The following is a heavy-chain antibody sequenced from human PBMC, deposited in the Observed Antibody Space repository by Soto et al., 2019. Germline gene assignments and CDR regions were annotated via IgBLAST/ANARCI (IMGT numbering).Heavy chain of an antibody. CDR3: AKTEQWLIAYFDY. J-gene: IGHJ4*02. V-gene: IGHV3-23*01. CDR1: GFTFSTFA. D-gene: IGHD6-19*01. CDR2: ISGSGTST. Sequence: GGSLRLSCAASGFTFSTFAMSWVRQAPGKGPEWVSGISGSGTSTYYADSVKGRFTISRDNSKNTLYLQMNSLRAEDTAVYYCAKTEQWLIAYFDYWGQGTLVTVSS.